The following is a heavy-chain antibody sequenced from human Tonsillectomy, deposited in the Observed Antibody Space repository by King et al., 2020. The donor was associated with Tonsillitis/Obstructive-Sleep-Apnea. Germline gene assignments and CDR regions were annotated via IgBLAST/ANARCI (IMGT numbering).Heavy chain of an antibody. CDR1: GGSISSYY. CDR2: IYYSGST. CDR3: ARLPAGCSYASYWTWFDP. J-gene: IGHJ5*02. Sequence: QLQESGPGLVKPSETLSLTCTVSGGSISSYYWSWIRQPPGKGLGWIGYIYYSGSTNYNPSLKSRVTISVDTSKNQFSLKLRPVTAADTAVYYCARLPAGCSYASYWTWFDPWGQGTLVTVSS. D-gene: IGHD5-18*01. V-gene: IGHV4-59*08.